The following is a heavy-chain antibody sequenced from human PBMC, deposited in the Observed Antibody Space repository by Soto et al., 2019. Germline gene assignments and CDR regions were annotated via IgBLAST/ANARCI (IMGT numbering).Heavy chain of an antibody. CDR2: FSGPGGGP. V-gene: IGHV3-23*01. J-gene: IGHJ4*02. D-gene: IGHD3-10*01. Sequence: PGGSLRLSCAASGFTFSTYAMSWVRQAPGKGLEWVSSFSGPGGGPYYADSVKGRFTISRDDSKNTLYPQMNSLRAEDTAVYYCAREQYSMVRGVIPYWGQGTLVTVSS. CDR1: GFTFSTYA. CDR3: AREQYSMVRGVIPY.